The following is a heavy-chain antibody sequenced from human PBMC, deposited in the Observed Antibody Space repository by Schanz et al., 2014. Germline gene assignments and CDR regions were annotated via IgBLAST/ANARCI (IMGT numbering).Heavy chain of an antibody. V-gene: IGHV1-18*01. CDR2: ISAFDDKT. Sequence: QVQLVQSAPEVKKPGASVKVSCKASGYSFTTYGLNWVRQAPGQGPEWMGWISAFDDKTDYAQNFQGRLIMTTDTSTTTVYMELSSLRSDDTAMYYCARETTIITGGAFDVWGQGTMVTVSS. CDR1: GYSFTTYG. CDR3: ARETTIITGGAFDV. D-gene: IGHD3-9*01. J-gene: IGHJ3*01.